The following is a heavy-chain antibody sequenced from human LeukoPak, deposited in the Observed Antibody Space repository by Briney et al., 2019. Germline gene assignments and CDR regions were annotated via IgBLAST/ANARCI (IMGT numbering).Heavy chain of an antibody. V-gene: IGHV4-59*08. CDR2: IYYSGST. CDR3: ASNYYGSGSLDY. Sequence: PSETLSLTCTVSGGSISSYYWSWIRQPPGKGLEWIGYIYYSGSTNYNPSLKSRVTISVDTSKNQFSLKLSSVTAADTAVYYCASNYYGSGSLDYWGQGDLVTVSS. J-gene: IGHJ4*02. CDR1: GGSISSYY. D-gene: IGHD3-10*01.